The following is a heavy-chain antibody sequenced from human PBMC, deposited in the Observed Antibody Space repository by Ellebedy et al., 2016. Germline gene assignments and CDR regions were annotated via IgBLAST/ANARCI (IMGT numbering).Heavy chain of an antibody. CDR1: GFSVSSND. CDR2: IYGGGAS. D-gene: IGHD2-8*01. J-gene: IGHJ3*01. V-gene: IGHV3-53*01. Sequence: GGSLRLSXAVSGFSVSSNDMSWVRQAPGKGLELVSLIYGGGASYYADSVKGRFTISRDNSKKTLYLQMSGLGVEDTAVYYCVTRHNGAFDLWGQGTMVTVSS. CDR3: VTRHNGAFDL.